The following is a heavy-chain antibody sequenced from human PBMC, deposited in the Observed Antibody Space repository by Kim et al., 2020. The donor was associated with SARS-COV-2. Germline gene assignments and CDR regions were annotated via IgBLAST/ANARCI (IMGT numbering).Heavy chain of an antibody. CDR1: GGTFSSYA. CDR3: ARGAQGTGGVGRLSWFGP. Sequence: SVKVSCKASGGTFSSYAISWVRQAPGQGLEWMGGIIPIFGTANYAQKFQGRVTLTADESTSTAYMELSSLRSEDTAVYYCARGAQGTGGVGRLSWFGPWGQGTLVTVSS. CDR2: IIPIFGTA. V-gene: IGHV1-69*13. J-gene: IGHJ5*02. D-gene: IGHD2-8*02.